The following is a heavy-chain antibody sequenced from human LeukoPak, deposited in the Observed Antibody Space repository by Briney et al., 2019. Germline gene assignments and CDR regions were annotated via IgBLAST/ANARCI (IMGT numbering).Heavy chain of an antibody. Sequence: GGSLRLSCAASGFTFSSYSMNWVRQAPGKGLEWVSSISSSSSYTNYADSVKGRFTISRDNAKNSLYLQMNSLRAEDTAVYYCARALDILTGYSNPDYWGQGTLVTVSS. CDR3: ARALDILTGYSNPDY. V-gene: IGHV3-21*01. D-gene: IGHD3-9*01. J-gene: IGHJ4*02. CDR2: ISSSSSYT. CDR1: GFTFSSYS.